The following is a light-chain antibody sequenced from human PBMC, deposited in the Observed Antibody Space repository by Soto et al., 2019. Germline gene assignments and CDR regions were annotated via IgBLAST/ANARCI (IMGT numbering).Light chain of an antibody. CDR1: QTITTRY. CDR3: QQYGSSGT. V-gene: IGKV3-20*01. J-gene: IGKJ1*01. Sequence: EIVLTQSPGTLSLSPGERATLSCRASQTITTRYLAWYQQKPGQAPRLLIYDASNRATGVPDRFSGSGSGTDFTLTISRLEPEDFAVYYCQQYGSSGTFGQGTKVDIK. CDR2: DAS.